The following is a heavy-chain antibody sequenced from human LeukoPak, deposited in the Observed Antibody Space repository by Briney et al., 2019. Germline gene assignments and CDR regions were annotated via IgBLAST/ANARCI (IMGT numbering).Heavy chain of an antibody. CDR2: INHSGST. CDR1: GGSFSGYY. J-gene: IGHJ4*02. V-gene: IGHV4-34*01. Sequence: SETLSLTRAVYGGSFSGYYWSWMRQPPGKGLEWIGEINHSGSTNYNPSLKSRVTISVDTSKNQFSLKLSSGTAADTAVYYCARGRQLLWFGELSAFDYWGQGTLVTVSS. CDR3: ARGRQLLWFGELSAFDY. D-gene: IGHD3-10*01.